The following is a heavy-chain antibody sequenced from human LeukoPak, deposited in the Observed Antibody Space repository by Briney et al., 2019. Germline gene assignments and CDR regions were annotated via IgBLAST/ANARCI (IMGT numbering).Heavy chain of an antibody. CDR3: AKKRYAFDM. V-gene: IGHV3-23*01. J-gene: IGHJ3*02. Sequence: GGSLRLSCVASGFTFGYYAMGWLRQAGGRGPEWVSSLTDTGGTTYYVDTVKGLFAISRDNSNNTLYQHMNNLRADDTAVYYCAKKRYAFDMWGQGTVVTVSS. CDR2: LTDTGGTT. CDR1: GFTFGYYA. D-gene: IGHD5-24*01.